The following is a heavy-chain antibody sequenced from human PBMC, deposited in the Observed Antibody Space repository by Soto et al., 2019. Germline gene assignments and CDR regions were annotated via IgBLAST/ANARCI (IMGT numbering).Heavy chain of an antibody. Sequence: SVKVSCKASGGTFSSYAISWVRQAPGQGLEWMGGIIPIFGTANYAQKFQGRVTITADESTSTAYMELSSLRSEDTAVYYCASQTRDPSDGARPLLRAAFDIWGQGTMVTVS. J-gene: IGHJ3*02. CDR1: GGTFSSYA. V-gene: IGHV1-69*13. CDR2: IIPIFGTA. CDR3: ASQTRDPSDGARPLLRAAFDI. D-gene: IGHD5-18*01.